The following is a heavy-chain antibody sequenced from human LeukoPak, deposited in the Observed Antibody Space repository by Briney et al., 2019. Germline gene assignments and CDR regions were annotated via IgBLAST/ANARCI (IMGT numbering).Heavy chain of an antibody. D-gene: IGHD6-19*01. J-gene: IGHJ6*02. CDR3: ARVSPIAVAGSSYYYAMDV. CDR2: IYSSGTT. CDR1: GGSISNYY. V-gene: IGHV4-4*07. Sequence: PSETLSLTCNVSGGSISNYYWTWIRQPAGKVLEWVERIYSSGTTTYNPSLKSRVAMSVDTSRNQFSLKLSSVTAADTAVYYCARVSPIAVAGSSYYYAMDVWGQGTTVTVSS.